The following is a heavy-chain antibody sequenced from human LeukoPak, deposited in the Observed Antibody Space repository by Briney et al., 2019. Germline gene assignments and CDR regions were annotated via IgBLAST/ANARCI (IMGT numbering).Heavy chain of an antibody. J-gene: IGHJ4*02. CDR1: GGSFSGYY. D-gene: IGHD5-18*01. Sequence: SETLSLTCAVYGGSFSGYYWSWIRQPPGKGLEWIGETNHSGSTNYNPSLKSRVTISVDTSKNQFSLKLSSVTAADTAVYYCARVRGFGPDTAMAYWGQGTLVTVSS. V-gene: IGHV4-34*01. CDR2: TNHSGST. CDR3: ARVRGFGPDTAMAY.